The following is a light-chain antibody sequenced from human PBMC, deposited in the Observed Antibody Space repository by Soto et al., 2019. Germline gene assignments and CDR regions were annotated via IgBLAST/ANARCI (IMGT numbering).Light chain of an antibody. CDR2: AAS. CDR3: QHYNSYPVA. J-gene: IGKJ1*01. V-gene: IGKV1D-16*01. CDR1: RALGNR. Sequence: ILITDSPSWLSTVVGYRGTIACWASRALGNRLAWYQQKQGEAPKFLIHAASNLQGGVPSRFSGSGSGTELTITISSLQPDDFETYYCQHYNSYPVAFGHGTKVDIK.